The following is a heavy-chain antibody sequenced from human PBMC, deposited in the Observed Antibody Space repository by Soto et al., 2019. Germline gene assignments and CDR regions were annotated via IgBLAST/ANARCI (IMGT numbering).Heavy chain of an antibody. D-gene: IGHD3-10*01. J-gene: IGHJ3*02. CDR2: ISYDGSNK. CDR3: ARTGDYGNDAFDI. CDR1: GFTFSSYA. V-gene: IGHV3-30-3*01. Sequence: LRLSCAASGFTFSSYAMHWVRQAPGKGLEWVAVISYDGSNKYYADSVKGRFTISRDNSKNTLYLQMNSLRAEDTAVYYCARTGDYGNDAFDIWGQGTMVTVSS.